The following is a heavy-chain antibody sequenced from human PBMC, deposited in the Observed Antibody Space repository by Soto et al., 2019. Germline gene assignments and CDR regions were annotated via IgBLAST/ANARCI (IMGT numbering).Heavy chain of an antibody. CDR1: GGSISSGGYY. CDR2: IYYSGST. Sequence: TLSLTCTVSGGSISSGGYYWSWIRQHPGKGLEWIGYIYYSGSTYYNPSLKSRVTISVDTSKNQFSLKLSSVTAADTAVYYCARGKGSSPSDGMDVWGQGTTVTVSS. V-gene: IGHV4-31*03. CDR3: ARGKGSSPSDGMDV. J-gene: IGHJ6*02. D-gene: IGHD6-13*01.